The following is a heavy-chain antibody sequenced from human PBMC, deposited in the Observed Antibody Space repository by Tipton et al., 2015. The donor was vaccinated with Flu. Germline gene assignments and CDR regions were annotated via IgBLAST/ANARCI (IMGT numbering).Heavy chain of an antibody. D-gene: IGHD3-10*02. CDR2: ICPGSP. CDR3: ARHTGESVRGVIDY. Sequence: TLSLTCSVSGGSVGSPYCWGWVRQPPGKGLQWIGNICPGSPYYNSSLRGRVTIPVARSKDQFSLRLTSVTAADTAVYYCARHTGESVRGVIDYWGRGNLVIVSS. J-gene: IGHJ4*02. V-gene: IGHV4-38-2*01. CDR1: GGSVGSPYC.